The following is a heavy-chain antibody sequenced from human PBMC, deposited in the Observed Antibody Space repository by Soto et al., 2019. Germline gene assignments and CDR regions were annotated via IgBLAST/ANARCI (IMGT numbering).Heavy chain of an antibody. CDR1: GGTFSSFG. D-gene: IGHD5-12*01. Sequence: SVKVSCKASGGTFSSFGSSWVRQAPGQGLEWMGGIIPVFGRPNYAQRFRGRLTITADESTNTSYMELIDLASEDTAVYYCAREASGYDFWGQGTQVTVSS. V-gene: IGHV1-69*13. J-gene: IGHJ1*01. CDR3: AREASGYDF. CDR2: IIPVFGRP.